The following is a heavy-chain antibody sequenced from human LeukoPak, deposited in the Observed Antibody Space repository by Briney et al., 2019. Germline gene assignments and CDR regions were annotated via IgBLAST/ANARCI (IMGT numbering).Heavy chain of an antibody. CDR1: GGTFSSYA. Sequence: ASVTVSCKASGGTFSSYAISWVRQAPGQGLEWMGRIIPILGIANYAQKFQGRVTITADKSTSTAYMELSSLRSEDTAVYYCARGTVALLDYYDSSGYSSWGQGTLVTVSS. D-gene: IGHD3-22*01. CDR2: IIPILGIA. J-gene: IGHJ4*02. V-gene: IGHV1-69*04. CDR3: ARGTVALLDYYDSSGYSS.